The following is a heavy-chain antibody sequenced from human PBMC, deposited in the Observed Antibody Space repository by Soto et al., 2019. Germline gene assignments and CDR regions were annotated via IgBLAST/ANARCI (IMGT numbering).Heavy chain of an antibody. CDR2: IKSKTDGGKT. CDR1: GFTFSNAW. D-gene: IGHD6-13*01. CDR3: ATDGRGAADGAFDI. V-gene: IGHV3-15*01. Sequence: GGSLRLSCAASGFTFSNAWMSWVRQAPGKGLEWVGRIKSKTDGGKTEYAAPGKVRITISRDNSKTTLYLQMNSLKTEDAAVYYCATDGRGAADGAFDIWGQGTMVTVSS. J-gene: IGHJ3*02.